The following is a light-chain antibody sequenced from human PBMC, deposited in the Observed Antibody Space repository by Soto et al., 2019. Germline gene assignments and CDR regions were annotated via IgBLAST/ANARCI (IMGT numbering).Light chain of an antibody. CDR3: HQYHNWPPYS. V-gene: IGKV3-15*01. CDR2: GAS. J-gene: IGKJ2*01. Sequence: EIVMTQSPATLSVSPGERTTLSCRASQSVSTNLAWYQQNPGQAPRLLMYGASTRATGIPARFSGSVSGTEFTLTISSLQSEDFAVYYCHQYHNWPPYSFGQGTKLEIK. CDR1: QSVSTN.